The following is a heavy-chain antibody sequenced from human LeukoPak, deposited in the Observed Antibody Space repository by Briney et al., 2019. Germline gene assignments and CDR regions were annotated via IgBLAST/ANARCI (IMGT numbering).Heavy chain of an antibody. CDR2: IIPIFGTA. CDR3: ARGYSSGWYEGHFDY. CDR1: GGTFSSYA. V-gene: IGHV1-69*06. Sequence: GASVKVSCKASGGTFSSYAMSWVRQAPGQGLEWMGGIIPIFGTANYAQKFQGRVTITADKSTSTAYMELSSLRSEDTAVYYCARGYSSGWYEGHFDYWGQGTLVTVSS. D-gene: IGHD6-19*01. J-gene: IGHJ4*02.